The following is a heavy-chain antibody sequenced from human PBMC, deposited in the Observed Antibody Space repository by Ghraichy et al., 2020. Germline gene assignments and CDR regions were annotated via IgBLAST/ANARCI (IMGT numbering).Heavy chain of an antibody. V-gene: IGHV4-59*01. CDR2: INYYGST. J-gene: IGHJ6*02. CDR3: ARGWVAGQNYYYYYGMDV. Sequence: SETLSLTCTVSGGSISSYYWSWIRQPPGKGLEWIGYINYYGSTNYNPSLKSRVTISVGTSKNQFSLKLSSVTAADTAVYYCARGWVAGQNYYYYYGMDVWGQGTTVTVSS. D-gene: IGHD6-19*01. CDR1: GGSISSYY.